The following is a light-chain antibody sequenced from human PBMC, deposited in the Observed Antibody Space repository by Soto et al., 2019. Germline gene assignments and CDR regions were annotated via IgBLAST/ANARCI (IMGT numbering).Light chain of an antibody. CDR2: WAS. CDR3: QQYYSTPLT. Sequence: DIVMTQPPDSLDVSLGERATINCKSSQSVLYSSNNKNYLAWYQQKPGQPPKLLIYWASTRESGVPDRFSGSGSGTDFTLTISSLQAEDVAVYYCQQYYSTPLTFGGGTKVDIK. V-gene: IGKV4-1*01. J-gene: IGKJ4*01. CDR1: QSVLYSSNNKNY.